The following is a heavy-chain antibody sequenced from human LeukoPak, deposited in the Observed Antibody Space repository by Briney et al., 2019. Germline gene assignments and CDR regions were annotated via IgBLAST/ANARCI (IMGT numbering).Heavy chain of an antibody. CDR2: IYYTGTT. CDR1: GGSISTYY. J-gene: IGHJ6*02. CDR3: AREDPQTTVPEGMDV. D-gene: IGHD4-17*01. Sequence: SEALSLTCSVSGGSISTYYWSWIRQLPGKGLEWIGYIYYTGTTNYNPSLRSRVTISVDTSRNQFSLRLSSVTAADTAVYYCAREDPQTTVPEGMDVWGHGTTVIVSS. V-gene: IGHV4-59*01.